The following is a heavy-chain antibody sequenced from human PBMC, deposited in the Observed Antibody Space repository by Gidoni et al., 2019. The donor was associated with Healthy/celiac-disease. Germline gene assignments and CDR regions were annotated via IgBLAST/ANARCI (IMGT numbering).Heavy chain of an antibody. J-gene: IGHJ4*02. D-gene: IGHD3-22*01. V-gene: IGHV1-3*05. CDR2: INAGKGNT. Sequence: QVQLVKSGAEQKKPGAAEKVSCKASGYTFTSCARHWVRQAPGRRLEWMGWINAGKGNTKCSQNFQGRVTITRDTSASTAYMELSSLRSADTAVYYCATDQGVLYYYDSSGNSLDYWGQGTLVTVSS. CDR3: ATDQGVLYYYDSSGNSLDY. CDR1: GYTFTSCA.